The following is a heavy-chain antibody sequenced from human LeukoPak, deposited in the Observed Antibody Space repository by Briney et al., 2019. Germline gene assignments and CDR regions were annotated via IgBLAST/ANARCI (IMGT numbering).Heavy chain of an antibody. CDR1: GFTFRAYG. J-gene: IGHJ2*01. CDR3: ARELVSLGTGYFDL. D-gene: IGHD7-27*01. Sequence: GGSLRLSCEASGFTFRAYGMTWVRQAPGKGLEWVSGITGSSTWTYYADSVKGRFTISRDNSKNTLHLQMDSLRAEDTAIYYCARELVSLGTGYFDLWGRGTLVTVSS. V-gene: IGHV3-23*01. CDR2: ITGSSTWT.